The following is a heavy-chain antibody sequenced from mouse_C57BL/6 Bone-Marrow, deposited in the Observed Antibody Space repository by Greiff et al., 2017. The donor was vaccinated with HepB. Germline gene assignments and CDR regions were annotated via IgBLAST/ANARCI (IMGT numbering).Heavy chain of an antibody. J-gene: IGHJ3*01. CDR2: IYPGDGDT. Sequence: QVQLQQSGPELVKPGASVKISCKASGYAFSSSWMNWVKQRPGKGLEWIGRIYPGDGDTNYNQKFKGKATLTVDTSSSTAYMQLSSLTSEDSAVYYCARGGYDGAWFAYWGQGTLVTVSA. D-gene: IGHD2-2*01. CDR3: ARGGYDGAWFAY. V-gene: IGHV1-82*01. CDR1: GYAFSSSW.